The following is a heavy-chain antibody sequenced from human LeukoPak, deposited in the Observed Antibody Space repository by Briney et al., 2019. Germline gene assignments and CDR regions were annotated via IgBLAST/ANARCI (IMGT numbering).Heavy chain of an antibody. V-gene: IGHV1-58*01. Sequence: ASVKVSCKASGFTFTSSAVQWVRQARGQRLEWIGRIVVGSGNTNYAQKFQERVTITRDMSTSTAYMELSSLRSEDTAVYYCAADYEYSSSSGTYDYWGQGTLVTVSS. J-gene: IGHJ4*02. D-gene: IGHD6-6*01. CDR3: AADYEYSSSSGTYDY. CDR2: IVVGSGNT. CDR1: GFTFTSSA.